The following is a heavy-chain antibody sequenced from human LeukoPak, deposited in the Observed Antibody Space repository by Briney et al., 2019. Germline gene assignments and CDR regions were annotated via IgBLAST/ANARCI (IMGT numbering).Heavy chain of an antibody. CDR3: GRAFPPLRTSSAGDL. V-gene: IGHV3-69-1*02. D-gene: IGHD3-16*01. J-gene: IGHJ4*02. Sequence: GGSLRLSCSASGFTFSDYDMNWVRQAPGKGLEWVSSISGLSTHIYYGDSVKGRFSIARDNAKNSVYLQMNSLGVEDTAIYYCGRAFPPLRTSSAGDLWGQGILVTVSS. CDR1: GFTFSDYD. CDR2: ISGLSTHI.